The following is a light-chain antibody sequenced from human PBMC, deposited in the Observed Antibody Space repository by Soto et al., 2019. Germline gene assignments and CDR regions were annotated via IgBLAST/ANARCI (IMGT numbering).Light chain of an antibody. CDR3: QQYSSWPLT. V-gene: IGKV3-15*01. Sequence: ETVMTQSPATLSVSPGERATLSCRASQSVTSNSLAWYQQKPGQAPRLLIYDVSTRATGIPARFSGSGSGVEFTLTICSLQSEDFAVYYCQQYSSWPLTFGGGTKVEIK. CDR1: QSVTSN. CDR2: DVS. J-gene: IGKJ4*01.